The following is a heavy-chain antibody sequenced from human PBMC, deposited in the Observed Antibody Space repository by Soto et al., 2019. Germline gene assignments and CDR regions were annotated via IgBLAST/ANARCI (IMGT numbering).Heavy chain of an antibody. CDR1: GFTFSSYE. J-gene: IGHJ4*02. CDR2: ISSSGSTI. CDR3: ARDSVGATPFDY. V-gene: IGHV3-48*03. D-gene: IGHD1-26*01. Sequence: PGGSLRLSCAASGFTFSSYEMNWVRQAPGKGLEWVSYISSSGSTIYYADSVKGRFTISRDNAKNSLYLQMNSLRAEDTAVYYCARDSVGATPFDYWGQGTLVTVSS.